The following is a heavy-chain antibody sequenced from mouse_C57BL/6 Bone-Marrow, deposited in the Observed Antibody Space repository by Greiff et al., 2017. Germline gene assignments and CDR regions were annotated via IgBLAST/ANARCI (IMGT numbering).Heavy chain of an antibody. CDR3: AKKGYDGADY. J-gene: IGHJ4*01. CDR1: GFSLTSYG. CDR2: IWSGGST. Sequence: VHLVESGPGLVQPSQSLSITCTVSGFSLTSYGVHWVRQPPGKGLEWLGVIWSGGSTDYNAAFISRLSISKDNSKSQVFFKMNSLQADDTAIYYCAKKGYDGADYWGQGTSVTVSS. V-gene: IGHV2-4*01. D-gene: IGHD2-2*01.